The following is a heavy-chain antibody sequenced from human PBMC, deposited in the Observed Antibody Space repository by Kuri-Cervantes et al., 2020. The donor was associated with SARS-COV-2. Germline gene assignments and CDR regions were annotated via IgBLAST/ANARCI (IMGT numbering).Heavy chain of an antibody. Sequence: GGSLRLSCAASGFTFSSYAMSWVRQAPGKGQEWVSVIYSGGSGTYYADSVKGRFTISRDNSKNTLYLQMNSLRAEDTAVYYCAKDQDYYDSSGQFDYWGQGTLVTVSS. CDR3: AKDQDYYDSSGQFDY. D-gene: IGHD3-22*01. V-gene: IGHV3-23*03. CDR2: IYSGGSGT. J-gene: IGHJ4*02. CDR1: GFTFSSYA.